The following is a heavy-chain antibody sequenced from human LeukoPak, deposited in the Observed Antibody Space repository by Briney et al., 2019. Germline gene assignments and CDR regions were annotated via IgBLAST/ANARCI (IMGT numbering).Heavy chain of an antibody. J-gene: IGHJ3*02. CDR3: ARGKWELLPNAFDI. CDR1: GGSFSGYC. D-gene: IGHD1-26*01. CDR2: INHSGST. Sequence: PSETLSLTCAVYGGSFSGYCWSWIRQPPGKGLEWIGEINHSGSTNYNPSLKSRVTISVDTSKNQFSLKLSSVTAADTAVYYCARGKWELLPNAFDIWGQGTMVTVSS. V-gene: IGHV4-34*01.